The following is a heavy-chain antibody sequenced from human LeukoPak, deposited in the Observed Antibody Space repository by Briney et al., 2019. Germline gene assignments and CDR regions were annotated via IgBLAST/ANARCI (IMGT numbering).Heavy chain of an antibody. CDR3: ARRTVGEWGFDY. J-gene: IGHJ4*02. CDR2: IIPIFGTV. V-gene: IGHV1-69*13. Sequence: SVKVSCKASGYTFTSYGISWVRQAPGQGLEWMGGIIPIFGTVNYAQKFQGRVTITADESTSTAYMELSSLRSEDTAMYYCARRTVGEWGFDYWGQGTLVTVSS. D-gene: IGHD3-16*01. CDR1: GYTFTSYG.